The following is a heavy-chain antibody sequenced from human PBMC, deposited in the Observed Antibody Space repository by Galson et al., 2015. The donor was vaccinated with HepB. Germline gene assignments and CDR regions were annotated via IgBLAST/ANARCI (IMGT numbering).Heavy chain of an antibody. CDR2: INAGNGDT. CDR1: GYTFTNYD. CDR3: ARIDCTGTSCYFYYFDY. Sequence: SVKVSCKASGYTFTNYDIHWVRQAPGQRLEWMALINAGNGDTKYSQRFQARVTVTRDTSASTSYMELSGLTSEDTALYYWARIDCTGTSCYFYYFDYWGQGTLGTVSS. J-gene: IGHJ4*02. V-gene: IGHV1-3*01. D-gene: IGHD2-2*01.